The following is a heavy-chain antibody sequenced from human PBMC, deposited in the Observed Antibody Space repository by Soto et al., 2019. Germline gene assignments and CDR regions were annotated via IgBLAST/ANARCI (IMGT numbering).Heavy chain of an antibody. Sequence: PGGSLRLSCAAPGFTFSSYAMSWVRQAPGKGLEWVSAISGSGGSTYYADSVKGRFTISRDNSKNTLYLQMNSLRAEDTAVYYCTTDSYSTMIVVRFDYWGHGTLVTVSS. CDR2: ISGSGGST. CDR3: TTDSYSTMIVVRFDY. V-gene: IGHV3-23*01. CDR1: GFTFSSYA. D-gene: IGHD3-22*01. J-gene: IGHJ4*01.